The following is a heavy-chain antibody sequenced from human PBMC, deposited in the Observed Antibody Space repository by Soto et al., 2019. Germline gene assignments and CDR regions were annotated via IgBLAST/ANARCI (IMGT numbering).Heavy chain of an antibody. V-gene: IGHV3-23*01. CDR2: ISGSGGST. CDR1: GFTFSSYA. J-gene: IGHJ6*03. Sequence: GGSLRLSCAASGFTFSSYAMSWVRQAPGKGLEWVSAISGSGGSTYYADSVKGRFTISRDNSKNTLYLQMNSLRAEDTAVYYCAKEEGYSSWGDYYYYMDVWGKGTTVTVSS. CDR3: AKEEGYSSWGDYYYYMDV. D-gene: IGHD6-13*01.